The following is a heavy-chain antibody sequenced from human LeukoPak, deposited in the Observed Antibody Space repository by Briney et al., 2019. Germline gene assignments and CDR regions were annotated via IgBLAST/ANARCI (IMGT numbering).Heavy chain of an antibody. D-gene: IGHD5-18*01. CDR3: ARGWRQLWFQRVFDY. CDR2: INHSGST. CDR1: GGSFSGYY. Sequence: SETLSLTCAVYGGSFSGYYWSWIRQPPGKGLEWIGEINHSGSTNYNPSLKSRVTISVDTSKNQFSLKLSSVTAADTAVYYRARGWRQLWFQRVFDYWGQGTLVTVSS. J-gene: IGHJ4*02. V-gene: IGHV4-34*01.